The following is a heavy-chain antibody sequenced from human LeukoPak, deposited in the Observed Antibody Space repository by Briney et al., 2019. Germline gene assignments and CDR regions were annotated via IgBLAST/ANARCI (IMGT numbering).Heavy chain of an antibody. CDR3: ARMLSDGDYDDY. Sequence: SVTVSCKASGGTFSSYAISWVRQAPGQGLEWMGRIIPIFGIANYAQKFQGRVTITADKSTSTAYMKLSSLRSEDTAVYYCARMLSDGDYDDYWGQGTLVTVSS. V-gene: IGHV1-69*04. J-gene: IGHJ4*02. CDR1: GGTFSSYA. D-gene: IGHD4-17*01. CDR2: IIPIFGIA.